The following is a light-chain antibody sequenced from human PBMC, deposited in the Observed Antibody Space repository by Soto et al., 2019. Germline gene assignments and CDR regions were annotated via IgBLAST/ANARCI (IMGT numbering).Light chain of an antibody. J-gene: IGLJ2*01. CDR3: TSYGGRDDTI. V-gene: IGLV2-8*01. CDR2: AVT. Sequence: QSALTQPASVSGSPGQSITISCTGTSSDVGGYDYVSWYQQHPGKPPKLIIYAVTDRTSGVPDRFSGSKSGNTASLTVSGLQAEDEADYYCTSYGGRDDTIFGGGTKLTVL. CDR1: SSDVGGYDY.